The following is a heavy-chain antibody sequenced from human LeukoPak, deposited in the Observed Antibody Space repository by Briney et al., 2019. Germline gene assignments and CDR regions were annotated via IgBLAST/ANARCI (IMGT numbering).Heavy chain of an antibody. J-gene: IGHJ6*02. CDR3: ARRLRYCSGGSCYTYYYGMDV. Sequence: GESLMISCKGSGYSFTSYWIGWVRQMPGKGLEWMGIIYPGDSDTRYSPSFQGQVTISADKSISTAYLQWSSLKASDTAMYYCARRLRYCSGGSCYTYYYGMDVWGQGTTVTVSS. CDR1: GYSFTSYW. V-gene: IGHV5-51*01. D-gene: IGHD2-15*01. CDR2: IYPGDSDT.